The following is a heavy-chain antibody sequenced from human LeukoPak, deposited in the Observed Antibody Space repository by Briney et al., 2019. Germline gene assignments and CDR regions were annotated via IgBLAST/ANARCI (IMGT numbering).Heavy chain of an antibody. J-gene: IGHJ4*02. CDR3: VRADAKNTAMVDY. CDR2: ISGSSSYI. D-gene: IGHD5-18*01. V-gene: IGHV3-21*01. CDR1: GFTFSSYS. Sequence: KPGGSLRLSCAASGFTFSSYSMNWVRQAPGKGLEWVSAISGSSSYIYYADSVKGRFTISRDNAKNSLYLQMNSLRVEDTAVYYCVRADAKNTAMVDYWGRGSLVAVSS.